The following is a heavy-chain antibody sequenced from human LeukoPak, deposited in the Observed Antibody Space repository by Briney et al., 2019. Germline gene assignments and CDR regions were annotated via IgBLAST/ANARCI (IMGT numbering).Heavy chain of an antibody. J-gene: IGHJ4*02. CDR2: ISRSGSTK. CDR1: GFTFSDYN. CDR3: ARDLVGASDY. D-gene: IGHD1-26*01. Sequence: GGSLRLSCAASGFTFSDYNMRWIRQAPGKGLEWVSSISRSGSTKYYADSVKGRFTISRDNAKNSLFLQMNSLRAEDTAVYYCARDLVGASDYWGQGTLVTVSS. V-gene: IGHV3-11*01.